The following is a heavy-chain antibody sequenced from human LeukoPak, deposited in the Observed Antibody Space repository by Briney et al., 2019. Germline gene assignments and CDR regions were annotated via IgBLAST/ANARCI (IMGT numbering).Heavy chain of an antibody. J-gene: IGHJ6*02. CDR2: IYYSGST. Sequence: SETLSLTCTVSGGSISGHYWSWIRQPPGKGLEWIGYIYYSGSTNYNPSLKSRVTISVDTSKNQFLLKLSSVTAADTAVYYCARDDSSGLYGMDVWGQGTTVTVSS. D-gene: IGHD3-22*01. CDR1: GGSISGHY. CDR3: ARDDSSGLYGMDV. V-gene: IGHV4-59*11.